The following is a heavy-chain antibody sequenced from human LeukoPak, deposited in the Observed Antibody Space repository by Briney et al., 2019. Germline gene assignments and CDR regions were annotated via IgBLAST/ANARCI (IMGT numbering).Heavy chain of an antibody. CDR2: ISGSGGST. V-gene: IGHV3-23*01. D-gene: IGHD2-15*01. CDR3: AKDWRYCSGGSCYDAFDI. Sequence: GGSLRLSCAASGFTFSSYVMHWVRQAPGKGLEWVSAISGSGGSTYYADSVKGRFTISRDNSKNTLYLQMNSLRAEDTAVYYCAKDWRYCSGGSCYDAFDIWGQGTMVTVSS. CDR1: GFTFSSYV. J-gene: IGHJ3*02.